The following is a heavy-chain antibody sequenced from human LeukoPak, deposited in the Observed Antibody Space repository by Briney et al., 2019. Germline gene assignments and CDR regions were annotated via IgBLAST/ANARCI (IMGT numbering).Heavy chain of an antibody. CDR3: ATGVMVTSFDY. Sequence: ASVKVSCKVSGYTLTDLSMHWVRQAPGKGLEWTGGFDPEDGETIYAQKFQGRVAMTEDTSTDTAFLELSSLRSEDTAVYYCATGVMVTSFDYWGQGTLVTVSS. D-gene: IGHD5-18*01. CDR1: GYTLTDLS. V-gene: IGHV1-24*01. J-gene: IGHJ4*02. CDR2: FDPEDGET.